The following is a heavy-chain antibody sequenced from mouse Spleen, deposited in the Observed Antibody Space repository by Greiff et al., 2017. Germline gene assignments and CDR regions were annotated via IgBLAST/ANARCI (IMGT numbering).Heavy chain of an antibody. D-gene: IGHD1-1*01. CDR2: ISRGSSTI. CDR1: GFTFSDYG. J-gene: IGHJ1*03. V-gene: IGHV5-17*01. CDR3: AKYYGSSYGYFDV. Sequence: EVQRVESGGGLVKPGGSLKLSCAASGFTFSDYGMHWVRQAPEKGLEWVAYISRGSSTIYYADTVKGRFTISRDNAKNTLFLQMTSLRSEDTAMYYCAKYYGSSYGYFDVWGTGTTVTVSS.